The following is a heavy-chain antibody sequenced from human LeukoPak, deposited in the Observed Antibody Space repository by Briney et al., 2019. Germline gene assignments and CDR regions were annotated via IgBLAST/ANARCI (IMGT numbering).Heavy chain of an antibody. Sequence: GGSLRLSCAASGFTFSSYAMHWVRQAPGKGLEYVSAISSNGGSTYYANSVKGRFTISRDNSKNTLYLQMNSLRAEDTAVYYCARGGYGDYFDYWGQGTLVTVSS. CDR3: ARGGYGDYFDY. V-gene: IGHV3-64*01. CDR1: GFTFSSYA. D-gene: IGHD4-17*01. CDR2: ISSNGGST. J-gene: IGHJ4*02.